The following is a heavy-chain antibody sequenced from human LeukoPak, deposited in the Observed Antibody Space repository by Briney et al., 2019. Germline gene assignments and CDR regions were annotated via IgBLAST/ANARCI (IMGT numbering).Heavy chain of an antibody. V-gene: IGHV1-18*01. CDR2: ISAHNGNT. CDR3: ARDLVADPQSIGGNWFDP. CDR1: GYTFTSYG. Sequence: ASVKVSCKASGYTFTSYGISWVRQAPGQGLEWMGWISAHNGNTNYAQKLQGRVTMTTDTSTSTAYMELRSLRSDDTAVYYCARDLVADPQSIGGNWFDPWGQGTLVTVSS. D-gene: IGHD6-19*01. J-gene: IGHJ5*02.